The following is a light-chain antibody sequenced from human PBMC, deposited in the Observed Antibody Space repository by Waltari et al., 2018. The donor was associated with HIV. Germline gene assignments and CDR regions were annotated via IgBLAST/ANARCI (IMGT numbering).Light chain of an antibody. V-gene: IGLV6-57*02. J-gene: IGLJ2*01. CDR3: QSYDTSSHVV. Sequence: FMLTQPHSVSESPGKTVTISCTGSSGRIASNYVQWYQQRPGSAPTTVIYEDRQRPSGVPYRFSGSIDSSSNSAYLTISGLKTEDEADYYCQSYDTSSHVVFGGGTKLTVL. CDR1: SGRIASNY. CDR2: EDR.